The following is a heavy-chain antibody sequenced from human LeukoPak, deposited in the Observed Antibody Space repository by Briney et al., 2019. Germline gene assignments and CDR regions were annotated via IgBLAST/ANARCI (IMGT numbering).Heavy chain of an antibody. D-gene: IGHD4-23*01. V-gene: IGHV1-69*13. J-gene: IGHJ6*02. CDR1: GGTFSSYA. CDR2: IIPIFGTA. CDR3: ASNGGSYYYYGMDV. Sequence: ASVKVSCKASGGTFSSYAISWVRQAPGQGPEWMGGIIPIFGTANYAQKFLGRVTITADESTSTAYMELSSLRSEDTAVYYCASNGGSYYYYGMDVWGQGTTVTVSS.